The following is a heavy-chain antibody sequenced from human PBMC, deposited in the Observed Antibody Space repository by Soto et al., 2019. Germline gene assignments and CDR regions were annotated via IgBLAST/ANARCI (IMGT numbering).Heavy chain of an antibody. Sequence: GGSLKISCKGSGYPFTNYWIGWVRQMPGKGLEWMGIIYPGDSDTKYNPSFQGQVTISADKSITTTYLQWSSLKASDTAIYYCAASIFYYGMDGWGQGTTVTVSS. CDR3: AASIFYYGMDG. CDR2: IYPGDSDT. V-gene: IGHV5-51*01. CDR1: GYPFTNYW. J-gene: IGHJ6*02.